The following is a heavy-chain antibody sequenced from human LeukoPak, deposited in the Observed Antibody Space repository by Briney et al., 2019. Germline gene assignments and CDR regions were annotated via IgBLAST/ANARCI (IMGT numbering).Heavy chain of an antibody. CDR3: ARDGAQWLVYY. CDR2: ISAYNGNT. Sequence: MGWISAYNGNTNYAQKLQGRVTMTTDTSTSTAYMELRSLRSDDTAVYYCARDGAQWLVYYWGQGTLVTVSS. J-gene: IGHJ4*02. V-gene: IGHV1-18*01. D-gene: IGHD6-19*01.